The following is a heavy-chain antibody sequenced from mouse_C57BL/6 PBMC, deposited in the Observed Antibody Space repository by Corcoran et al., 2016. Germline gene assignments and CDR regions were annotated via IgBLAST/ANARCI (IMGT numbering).Heavy chain of an antibody. V-gene: IGHV1-18*01. CDR1: GYTFTDYN. D-gene: IGHD2-4*01. J-gene: IGHJ3*01. CDR2: INPNNGGT. Sequence: EVQLQQSGPELVKPGASVKIPCKASGYTFTDYNMDWVKQSHGKSLEWIGDINPNNGGTSYNQKFKGKATLTVDKSSSTAYMELRSLTSEDTAVYYCARRDYDYGWFAYWGQGTLVTVS. CDR3: ARRDYDYGWFAY.